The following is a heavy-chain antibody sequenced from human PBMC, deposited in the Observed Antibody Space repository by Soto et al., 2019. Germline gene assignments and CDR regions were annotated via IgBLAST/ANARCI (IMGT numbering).Heavy chain of an antibody. CDR1: GFTFSSYA. Sequence: EVQLLESGGGLVQPGGSLRLSCAASGFTFSSYAMSWVRQAPGKGLEWVSSISGSGGSAYYADSVKGRFTISRDNSKNTLYLQMNSLRAEDTAVYYCARRTSGWYLDYWGQGTLVTVSS. J-gene: IGHJ4*02. CDR2: ISGSGGSA. CDR3: ARRTSGWYLDY. D-gene: IGHD6-19*01. V-gene: IGHV3-23*01.